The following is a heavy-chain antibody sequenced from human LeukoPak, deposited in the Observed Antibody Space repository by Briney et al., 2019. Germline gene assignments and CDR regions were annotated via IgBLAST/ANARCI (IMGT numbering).Heavy chain of an antibody. V-gene: IGHV1-2*02. CDR1: GYTFTGYY. CDR3: ARNRVGATHWDAFDI. Sequence: GASVKVTCKASGYTFTGYYMHWGRQAPGQGLEWLGWINPNSGVTNYAQKFQCRGTMTRDTAITTAYMELSRLRSDDTAVYYCARNRVGATHWDAFDIWGQGTMVTVSS. J-gene: IGHJ3*02. D-gene: IGHD1-26*01. CDR2: INPNSGVT.